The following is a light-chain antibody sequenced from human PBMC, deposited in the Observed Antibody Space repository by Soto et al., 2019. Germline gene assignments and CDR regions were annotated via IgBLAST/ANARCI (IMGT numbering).Light chain of an antibody. CDR3: QQYNSHWT. CDR2: DAS. Sequence: DIHVTHSPSTPSASVGDRVSISCRASQSISSWLAWYQQKPGKAPNLLIYDASSLQSGVPSRFSGIGSGTEFTLTISSLQPDDFATYYCQQYNSHWTFGQGTKVDIK. V-gene: IGKV1-5*01. CDR1: QSISSW. J-gene: IGKJ1*01.